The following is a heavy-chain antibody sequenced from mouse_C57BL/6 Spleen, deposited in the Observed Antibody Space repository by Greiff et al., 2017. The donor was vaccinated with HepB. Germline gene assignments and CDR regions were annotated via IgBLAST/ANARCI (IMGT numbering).Heavy chain of an antibody. Sequence: QVQLQQSGPELVKPGASVKISCKASGYSFTSYYIHWVKQRPGQGLEWIGWIYPGSGNTKYNEKFKGKATLTADTSSSTAYMQLSSLTSEDSAVYYCARDYGSSYVYWGQGTTLTVSS. V-gene: IGHV1-66*01. CDR3: ARDYGSSYVY. D-gene: IGHD1-1*01. CDR2: IYPGSGNT. J-gene: IGHJ2*01. CDR1: GYSFTSYY.